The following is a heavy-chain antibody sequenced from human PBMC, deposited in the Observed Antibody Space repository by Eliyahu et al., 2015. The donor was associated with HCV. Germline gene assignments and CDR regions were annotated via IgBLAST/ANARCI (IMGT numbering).Heavy chain of an antibody. CDR3: ASGGGGIAVAGTGGWFDP. CDR1: GGSIXTYY. CDR2: IHYSGST. D-gene: IGHD6-19*01. Sequence: QVQLQESGPGLVKPSETLSLTCTVSGGSIXTYYWXWIRXPPGKGLEGIGYIHYSGSTNXNPXLKSRVTISVXTSKXQFSLNLTSVTAADTAVYYCASGGGGIAVAGTGGWFDPWGQGTLVTVSS. J-gene: IGHJ5*02. V-gene: IGHV4-59*01.